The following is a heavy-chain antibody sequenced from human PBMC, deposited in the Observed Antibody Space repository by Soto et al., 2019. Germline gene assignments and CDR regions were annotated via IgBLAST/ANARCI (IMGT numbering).Heavy chain of an antibody. D-gene: IGHD4-17*01. V-gene: IGHV4-39*01. Sequence: QLQLQESGSGLVKPSETLSLTCTVSNGSISSRSSYWGWIRQTPGKGLEWIGSIYYIGNTYYNPSRKSRVTISIDTSKTPFSLKLNSVTAAETAVYVCGGQDYGGKGYYFENWGQGTQVTVAS. CDR3: GGQDYGGKGYYFEN. CDR2: IYYIGNT. J-gene: IGHJ4*02. CDR1: NGSISSRSSY.